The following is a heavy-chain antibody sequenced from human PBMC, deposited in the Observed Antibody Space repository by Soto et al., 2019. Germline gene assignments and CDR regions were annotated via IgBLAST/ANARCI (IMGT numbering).Heavy chain of an antibody. D-gene: IGHD6-13*01. CDR2: IWYDGNNK. CDR3: ARLGSSWSFDY. CDR1: GFIFSNYG. V-gene: IGHV3-33*01. Sequence: GGSLRLSCAASGFIFSNYGIDWVRQAPGKGLEWVAVIWYDGNNKYYADSVKGRFTISRDNSKNTVYLQMNSLRAEDTAVYYCARLGSSWSFDYWGQGTLVTVSS. J-gene: IGHJ4*02.